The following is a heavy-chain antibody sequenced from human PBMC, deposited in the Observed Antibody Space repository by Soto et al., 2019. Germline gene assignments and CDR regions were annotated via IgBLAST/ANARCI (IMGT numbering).Heavy chain of an antibody. Sequence: SETLSLTCTVSGGSISSSSYYWGWIRQPPGKGLEWIGSIYYSGSTYYNPSLKSRVTISVDTSKNQFSLKLSSVTAADTAVYYCASGPYDFWSGYYRHYYYMDVWGKGTTVTVSS. CDR2: IYYSGST. CDR3: ASGPYDFWSGYYRHYYYMDV. D-gene: IGHD3-3*01. V-gene: IGHV4-39*01. CDR1: GGSISSSSYY. J-gene: IGHJ6*03.